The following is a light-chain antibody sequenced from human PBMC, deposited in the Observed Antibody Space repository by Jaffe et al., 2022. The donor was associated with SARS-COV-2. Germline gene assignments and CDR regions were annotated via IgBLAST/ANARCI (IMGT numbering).Light chain of an antibody. V-gene: IGLV2-14*01. J-gene: IGLJ1*01. CDR2: EVS. Sequence: QSALTQPASVSGSPGQSITISCTGTSSDVGGYKYVSWYQQHPGKAPKLMIFEVSNRPSGVPDRFSGSKSGDTASLTISGLQAEDEADYYCSSYTRSSTLIFGTGTKVTVL. CDR3: SSYTRSSTLI. CDR1: SSDVGGYKY.